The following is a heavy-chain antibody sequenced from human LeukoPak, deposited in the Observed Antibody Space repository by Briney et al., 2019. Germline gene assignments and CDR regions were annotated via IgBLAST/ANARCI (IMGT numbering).Heavy chain of an antibody. J-gene: IGHJ4*02. CDR3: YLQQLLRFRFH. D-gene: IGHD3-3*01. V-gene: IGHV4-34*01. Sequence: SETLSLTCAVYGGSFDGHLWTWIRQPPGKGLEWIGEISHSGSANYNPSLTSRVTISVDTSKNQFSLKMDSVTAADAAMYYCYLQQLLRFRFHWGQGTLVTVSS. CDR1: GGSFDGHL. CDR2: ISHSGSA.